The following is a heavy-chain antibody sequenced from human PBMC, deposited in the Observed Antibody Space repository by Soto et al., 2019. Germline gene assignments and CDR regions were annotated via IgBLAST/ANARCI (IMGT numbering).Heavy chain of an antibody. D-gene: IGHD3-22*01. V-gene: IGHV3-30-3*01. CDR2: ISYDGSNK. CDR3: ARGSGLEYYYDRSGSLDY. CDR1: GFTFSSYA. J-gene: IGHJ4*02. Sequence: GGSLRLSCAASGFTFSSYAMHWVRQAPGKGLEWVAVISYDGSNKYYAATVKGRFTIARDNSKNTLYLQMNSLRAEDTAVYYGARGSGLEYYYDRSGSLDYWGQGTLDTVSA.